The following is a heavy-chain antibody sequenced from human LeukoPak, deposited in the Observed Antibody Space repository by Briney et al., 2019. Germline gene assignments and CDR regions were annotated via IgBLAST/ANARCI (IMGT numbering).Heavy chain of an antibody. CDR3: ARDSSIDY. CDR2: ISSSSSYI. D-gene: IGHD6-13*01. V-gene: IGHV3-21*01. CDR1: GFTFSNAW. J-gene: IGHJ4*02. Sequence: GGSLRLSCAASGFTFSNAWMNWVRQAPGKGLEWVSSISSSSSYIYYADSVKGRFTISRDNAKNSLYLQMNSLRAEDTAVYYCARDSSIDYWGQGTLVTVSS.